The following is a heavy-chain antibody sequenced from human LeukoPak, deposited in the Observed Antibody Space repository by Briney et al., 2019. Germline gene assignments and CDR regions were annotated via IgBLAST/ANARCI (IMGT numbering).Heavy chain of an antibody. D-gene: IGHD3-3*01. V-gene: IGHV3-30-3*01. Sequence: GGSLRLSCAASGFTFSSYAMHWVRQAPGKGLEWVAVISYDGSNKYYADSVKGRFTISRDNSKNTLYLQMNSLRAEDTAVYYCARGDYDFWSGLYFDYWGQGTLVTVSS. CDR3: ARGDYDFWSGLYFDY. CDR1: GFTFSSYA. CDR2: ISYDGSNK. J-gene: IGHJ4*02.